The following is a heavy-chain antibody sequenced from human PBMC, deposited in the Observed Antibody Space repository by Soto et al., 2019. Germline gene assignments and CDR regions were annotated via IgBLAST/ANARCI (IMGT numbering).Heavy chain of an antibody. CDR1: GYTFTSYA. D-gene: IGHD6-13*01. J-gene: IGHJ4*02. Sequence: GASVKVSCKASGYTFTSYAMHWVRQAPGQRLEWMGWINAGNGNTKYSQKFQGRVTITRDTSASTAYMELSSLRSEDTAVYYCERVPLTQMKAAAGLYWGQGTLVTVSS. CDR2: INAGNGNT. CDR3: ERVPLTQMKAAAGLY. V-gene: IGHV1-3*01.